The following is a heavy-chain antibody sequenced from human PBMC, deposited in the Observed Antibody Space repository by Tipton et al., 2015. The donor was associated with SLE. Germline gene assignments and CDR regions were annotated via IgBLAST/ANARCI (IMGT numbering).Heavy chain of an antibody. V-gene: IGHV4-39*07. J-gene: IGHJ4*02. CDR2: IYYSGST. CDR3: ARRRGYCSGGSCPYYFDY. Sequence: LRLSCTVSGGSISSSSYYWGWIRQPPGKGLEWIGSIYYSGSTYYHPSLKSRVTISVDTSKNQFSLKLSSVTAADTAVYYCARRRGYCSGGSCPYYFDYWGQGTLVTVSS. D-gene: IGHD2-15*01. CDR1: GGSISSSSYY.